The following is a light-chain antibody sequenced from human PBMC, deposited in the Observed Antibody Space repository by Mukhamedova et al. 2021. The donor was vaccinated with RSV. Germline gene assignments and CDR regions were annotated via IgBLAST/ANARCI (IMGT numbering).Light chain of an antibody. CDR3: QQSYSTPHS. Sequence: SLQSGVPSRFSGSGSGTDFTLTISRLQPEDFATYYCQQSYSTPHSFGQGTKLEIK. V-gene: IGKV1-39*01. J-gene: IGKJ2*03.